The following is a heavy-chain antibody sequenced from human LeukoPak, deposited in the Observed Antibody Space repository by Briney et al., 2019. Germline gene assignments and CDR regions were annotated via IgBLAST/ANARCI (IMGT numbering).Heavy chain of an antibody. CDR3: ARAPAYYYDSSGHHEAFDI. D-gene: IGHD3-22*01. Sequence: MSSETLSLTCTVSGASITSYYWSWIRQPAGKGLEWIGRIYASGSTTYNPSLKSRVTISVDTSKNQFSLKLSSVTAADTAVYYCARAPAYYYDSSGHHEAFDIWGQGTMVTVSS. J-gene: IGHJ3*02. CDR1: GASITSYY. V-gene: IGHV4-4*07. CDR2: IYASGST.